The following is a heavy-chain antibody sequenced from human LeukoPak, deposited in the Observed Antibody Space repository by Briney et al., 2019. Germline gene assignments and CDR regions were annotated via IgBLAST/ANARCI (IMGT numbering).Heavy chain of an antibody. D-gene: IGHD3-22*01. CDR3: ARGRVNYYDSSGYWTDALDI. J-gene: IGHJ3*02. CDR1: GGSFSGYY. V-gene: IGHV4-34*01. Sequence: PSETLSLTCAAYGGSFSGYYWSWIRQPPGKGLEWIGEINHSGSTNYNPSLKSRVTISVDTSKNQFSLKLSSVTAADTAVYYCARGRVNYYDSSGYWTDALDIWGQGTMVTVSS. CDR2: INHSGST.